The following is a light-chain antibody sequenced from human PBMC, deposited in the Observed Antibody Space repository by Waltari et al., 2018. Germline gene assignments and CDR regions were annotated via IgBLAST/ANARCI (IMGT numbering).Light chain of an antibody. CDR1: SSDVGGYKH. Sequence: QSALTQPASVSGSPGQSITISCTGTSSDVGGYKHVSWYQQHPGKAPKLMIYEVSNRPSGISSRFSGSKSGNMASLTISGLQAEDEADYYCSSYASSSTLWVFGGGTKLTVL. J-gene: IGLJ3*02. CDR2: EVS. CDR3: SSYASSSTLWV. V-gene: IGLV2-14*01.